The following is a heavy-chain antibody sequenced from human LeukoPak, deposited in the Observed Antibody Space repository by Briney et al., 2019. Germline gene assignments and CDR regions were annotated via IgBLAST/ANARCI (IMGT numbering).Heavy chain of an antibody. CDR1: GGSISSYY. CDR2: IYHSGNV. V-gene: IGHV4-59*08. CDR3: ARLGDTSAYTYYDY. D-gene: IGHD3-16*01. J-gene: IGHJ4*02. Sequence: PSETLSLTCTVSGGSISSYYWGWIRQPPGKGLEWIGNIYHSGNVYYNPSLKSRVTISVDTSKNHFSLKLYSVTAADTALYYCARLGDTSAYTYYDYWGQGTLVTVSS.